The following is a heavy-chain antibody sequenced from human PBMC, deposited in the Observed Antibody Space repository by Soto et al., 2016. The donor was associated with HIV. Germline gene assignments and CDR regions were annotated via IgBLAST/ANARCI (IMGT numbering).Heavy chain of an antibody. V-gene: IGHV1-69*04. CDR2: IIPIIEMT. D-gene: IGHD6-13*01. CDR3: VKREAAGTENWFDP. Sequence: QVQLVQSGAEVKKPGSSVKVSCKASGGTFSSYAISWVRQAPGQGLEWMGGIIPIIEMTNYAQKFQGRVTITADKSATTAYMELSSLRSEDTAVYYCVKREAAGTENWFDPWGQGTLVTVSS. CDR1: GGTFSSYA. J-gene: IGHJ5*02.